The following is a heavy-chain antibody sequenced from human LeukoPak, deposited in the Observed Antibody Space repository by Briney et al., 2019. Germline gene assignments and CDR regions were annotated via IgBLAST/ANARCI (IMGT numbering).Heavy chain of an antibody. Sequence: GGSLRLSCAASGFTFSSYAMSWVRQAPGKGLEWVSAISGSGGSTYYADSVKGRFTISRDNSKNTLYLQMNSLRAEDTAVYYCAKANALLVVIRSGAFDIWGQGTMVTVSS. D-gene: IGHD3-22*01. CDR3: AKANALLVVIRSGAFDI. CDR1: GFTFSSYA. CDR2: ISGSGGST. J-gene: IGHJ3*02. V-gene: IGHV3-23*01.